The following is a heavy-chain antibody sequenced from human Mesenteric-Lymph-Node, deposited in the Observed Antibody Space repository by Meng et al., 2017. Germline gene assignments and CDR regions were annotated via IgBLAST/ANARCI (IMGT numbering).Heavy chain of an antibody. D-gene: IGHD3-22*01. CDR3: ARDYYDSTNAFDI. V-gene: IGHV1-18*01. CDR1: GYTFTSYG. Sequence: ASVKVSCKASGYTFTSYGISWVRQAPGQGLEWMGWISAYNGNTNYAQKLQGRVTITTDESTSTAYMELSSLRSEDTAVYYCARDYYDSTNAFDIWGQGTMVTVSS. J-gene: IGHJ3*02. CDR2: ISAYNGNT.